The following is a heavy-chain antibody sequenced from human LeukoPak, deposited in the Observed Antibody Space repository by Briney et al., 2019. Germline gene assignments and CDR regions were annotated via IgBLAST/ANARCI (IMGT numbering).Heavy chain of an antibody. Sequence: PSETLSLTCTVSGGSISSSSYYWGWIRQPPGKGLEWIGSIYYSGSTYYNPSLKSRVTISVDTSKNQFSLKLSSVTAADTALYYCASIYFGELWGYFDYWGQGSLVTVSS. CDR3: ASIYFGELWGYFDY. V-gene: IGHV4-39*07. D-gene: IGHD3-10*01. J-gene: IGHJ4*02. CDR2: IYYSGST. CDR1: GGSISSSSYY.